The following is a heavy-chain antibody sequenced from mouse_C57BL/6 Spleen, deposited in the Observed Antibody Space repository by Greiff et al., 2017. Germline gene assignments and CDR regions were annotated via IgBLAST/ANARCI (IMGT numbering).Heavy chain of an antibody. V-gene: IGHV1-80*01. Sequence: VQLQQSGAELVKPGASVKISCKASGYAFSSYWMNWVKQRPGKGLEWIGQIYPGDGDTNYNGKFKGKATLTADKSSSTAYMQLSSLTSEDSAVYFCAKSYYGSSYLWYFDVWGTGTTVTVSS. CDR3: AKSYYGSSYLWYFDV. CDR1: GYAFSSYW. CDR2: IYPGDGDT. D-gene: IGHD1-1*01. J-gene: IGHJ1*03.